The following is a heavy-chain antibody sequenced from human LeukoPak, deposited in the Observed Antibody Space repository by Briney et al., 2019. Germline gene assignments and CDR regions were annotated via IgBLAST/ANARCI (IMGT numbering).Heavy chain of an antibody. CDR1: GFTFNTYS. D-gene: IGHD2-2*01. CDR3: ARDQNYQLRL. CDR2: ISSSSSYI. J-gene: IGHJ4*02. Sequence: GGSLRLSCAASGFTFNTYSMNWVRQAPGKGLEWVSSISSSSSYIYYADSLKGRFTISRDNAKNTLFLQMNSLRAEDTATYYCARDQNYQLRLWGQGTLVTVSS. V-gene: IGHV3-21*01.